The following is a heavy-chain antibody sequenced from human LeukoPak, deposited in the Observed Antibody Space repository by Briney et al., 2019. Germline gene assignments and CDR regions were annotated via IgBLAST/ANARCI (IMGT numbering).Heavy chain of an antibody. CDR2: ISGNGGST. D-gene: IGHD5-18*01. CDR1: GFTFSSYA. V-gene: IGHV3-64*01. J-gene: IGHJ4*02. Sequence: GGSLRLSCAASGFTFSSYAMHWVRQAPGKGLEYVSAISGNGGSTYYANSVKGRFTISRDNSKNTLYLQMGSLRAEDMAVYYCARAHTAMVGYDYWGQGTLVTVSS. CDR3: ARAHTAMVGYDY.